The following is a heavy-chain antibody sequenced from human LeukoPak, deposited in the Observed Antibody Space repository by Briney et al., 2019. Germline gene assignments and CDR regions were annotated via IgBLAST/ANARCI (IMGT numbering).Heavy chain of an antibody. D-gene: IGHD3-16*02. CDR2: ITSSGGST. CDR1: GFTFNTYG. J-gene: IGHJ5*02. V-gene: IGHV3-23*01. Sequence: GGTLRLSCAASGFTFNTYGMTWVRQAPGKGLEWVSAITSSGGSTYYGDSVKGRFTISRDNAKNSLYLQMNSLRAEDTAVYYCARVRGVIGWFDPWGQGTLVTVSS. CDR3: ARVRGVIGWFDP.